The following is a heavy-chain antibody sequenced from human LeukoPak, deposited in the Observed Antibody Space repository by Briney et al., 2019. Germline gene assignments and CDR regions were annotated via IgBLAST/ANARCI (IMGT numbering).Heavy chain of an antibody. CDR3: ARDKGLRYYYYGMDV. CDR2: IIPILGIA. D-gene: IGHD2-21*02. J-gene: IGHJ6*02. V-gene: IGHV1-69*04. Sequence: SVKVSCKASGGTFSSYAISWVRQAPGQGLEWMGRIIPILGIANYAQKFQGRVTITADKSTSTAYMELSSLRSEDTAVYYCARDKGLRYYYYGMDVWGQGTTVTVSS. CDR1: GGTFSSYA.